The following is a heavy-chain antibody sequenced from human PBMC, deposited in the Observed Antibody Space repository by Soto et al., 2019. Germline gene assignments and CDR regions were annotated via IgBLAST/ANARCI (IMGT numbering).Heavy chain of an antibody. V-gene: IGHV1-69*01. CDR1: GGTFSSYA. CDR3: ARGQFHHVSNYYYALDV. CDR2: FIPMFNRP. Sequence: QVQLVQSGAEVKKPGSSVKVSCKASGGTFSSYAISWVRQAPGQGLEWMGGFIPMFNRPHSARKFQGRVTTTADESTSTAYMDPSSLRSEDTAVYYCARGQFHHVSNYYYALDVWGQGTTVTVSS. J-gene: IGHJ6*02.